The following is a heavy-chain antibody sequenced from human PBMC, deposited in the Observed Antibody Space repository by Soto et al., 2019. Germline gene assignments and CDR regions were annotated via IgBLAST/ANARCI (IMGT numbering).Heavy chain of an antibody. CDR2: IIPTYRTA. J-gene: IGHJ6*02. CDR1: GGTFSPYA. V-gene: IGHV1-69*01. D-gene: IGHD3-3*01. Sequence: QVQLEQSGAEVKKPGSSVKVSCKASGGTFSPYAFSWVRQAPGQGLEWMGGIIPTYRTANYAQRFQGRLTITADEPTSTAYMELSSLRSEDTAVYYCARGNSLISDFWSSYKTYHYCATDVWGQGTTVTVSS. CDR3: ARGNSLISDFWSSYKTYHYCATDV.